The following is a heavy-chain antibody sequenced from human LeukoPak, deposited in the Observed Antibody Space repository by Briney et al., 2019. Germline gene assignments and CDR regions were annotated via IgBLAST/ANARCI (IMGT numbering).Heavy chain of an antibody. CDR2: INSDGSST. CDR1: GFTFSSYW. Sequence: GGSLRLSCAASGFTFSSYWMHWVRQAPGKGLVWVSCINSDGSSTSYADSVKGRFTISRDNAKNTLYLQMNSLRAEDTAVYYCARVYSSGWSTFDYWGQGTLVTVSS. V-gene: IGHV3-74*01. J-gene: IGHJ4*02. D-gene: IGHD6-19*01. CDR3: ARVYSSGWSTFDY.